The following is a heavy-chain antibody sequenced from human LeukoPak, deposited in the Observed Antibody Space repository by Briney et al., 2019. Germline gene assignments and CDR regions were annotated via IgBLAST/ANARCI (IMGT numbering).Heavy chain of an antibody. CDR1: GFTLSDYS. Sequence: GGSLRLSCAASGFTLSDYSMNWVRQVPGKGLEWVSFISTSGSYIYYADPVKGRFTISRDNSKNSLYLQMNSLRAEDTAVYYCARGTTDDYWGQGTLVTVSS. J-gene: IGHJ4*02. CDR3: ARGTTDDY. CDR2: ISTSGSYI. V-gene: IGHV3-21*01. D-gene: IGHD4-11*01.